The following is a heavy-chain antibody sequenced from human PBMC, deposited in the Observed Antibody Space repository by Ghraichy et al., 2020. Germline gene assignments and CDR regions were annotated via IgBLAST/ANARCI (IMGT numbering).Heavy chain of an antibody. CDR3: ARDFDSSGSANGFDP. CDR1: GGSISSYY. D-gene: IGHD3-22*01. CDR2: IYYSGTT. Sequence: SETLSLTCTVSGGSISSYYWSWIRQPPGKGLEWIGYIYYSGTTNYNPSLKSRVTMSVDTSKNQFSLKLSSVTAADTAVYYCARDFDSSGSANGFDPWGQGTLVTVSS. J-gene: IGHJ5*02. V-gene: IGHV4-59*01.